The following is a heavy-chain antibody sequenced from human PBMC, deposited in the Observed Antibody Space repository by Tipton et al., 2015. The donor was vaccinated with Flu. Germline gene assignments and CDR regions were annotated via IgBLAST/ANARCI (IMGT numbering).Heavy chain of an antibody. CDR2: INHSGST. CDR3: ASKVANWGEWEPLDY. CDR1: GGSFSGYY. J-gene: IGHJ4*02. D-gene: IGHD7-27*01. Sequence: LRLSCAVYGGSFSGYYWSWIRQPPGKGLEWIGEINHSGSTNYNPSHKSRVTISADTSKNQFSLKHSPVTAADTAVYYCASKVANWGEWEPLDYWGQGTLVTVSS. V-gene: IGHV4-34*01.